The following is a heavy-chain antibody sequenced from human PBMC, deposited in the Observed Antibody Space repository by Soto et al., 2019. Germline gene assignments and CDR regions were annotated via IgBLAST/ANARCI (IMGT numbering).Heavy chain of an antibody. V-gene: IGHV3-21*01. D-gene: IGHD3-3*01. CDR3: ARDAVYDFWSGYYSYYYYYGMDV. CDR2: ISSSSSYI. J-gene: IGHJ6*02. CDR1: GFTFSSYS. Sequence: GGSLRLSCAASGFTFSSYSMHWVRQAPGKGLEWVSSISSSSSYIYYADSVKGRFTISRDNAKNSLYLQMNSLRAEDTAVYYCARDAVYDFWSGYYSYYYYYGMDVWGQGTTVTVSS.